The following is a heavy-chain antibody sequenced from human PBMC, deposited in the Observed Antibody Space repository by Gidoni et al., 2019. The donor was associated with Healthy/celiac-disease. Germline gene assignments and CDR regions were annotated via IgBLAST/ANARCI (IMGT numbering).Heavy chain of an antibody. CDR2: IIPIFVTA. Sequence: QAELVQSGAAVKKPGSSVQVSCKASGDTFSCYAISWVRQAPGLGLEWMGGIIPIFVTANYAQKYQGRVTITADKSTSTAYMKLSSLRSEDTAVYYCARERDDPRFGYDAIDIWGQGTMVTVSS. V-gene: IGHV1-69*06. CDR3: ARERDDPRFGYDAIDI. CDR1: GDTFSCYA. D-gene: IGHD5-12*01. J-gene: IGHJ3*02.